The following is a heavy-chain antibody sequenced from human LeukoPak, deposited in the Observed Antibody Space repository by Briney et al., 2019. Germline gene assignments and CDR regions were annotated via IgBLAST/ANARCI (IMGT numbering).Heavy chain of an antibody. Sequence: PSETLSLTCTVSGGSIRRYYWSWIRQPPRKGLEWIGYIYYSGSTNYNPSLKSRVTISVDTSKNQFSLKLSSVTAADTAVYYCARVTSTEIAFDIWGQGTMVTVSS. V-gene: IGHV4-59*01. CDR2: IYYSGST. CDR1: GGSIRRYY. D-gene: IGHD2-2*01. CDR3: ARVTSTEIAFDI. J-gene: IGHJ3*02.